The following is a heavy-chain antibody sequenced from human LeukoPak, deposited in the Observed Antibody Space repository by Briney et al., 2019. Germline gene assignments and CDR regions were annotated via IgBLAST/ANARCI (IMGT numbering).Heavy chain of an antibody. CDR1: GYTFTSYY. Sequence: ASVTVSFTASGYTFTSYYMHWVRQAPGQGPEWMGVINPSGGSTSYAQKFQASVTITRDTATSTVYMELSSLRSEDMAVYYCARGPPGSDSSGYYYFYFDYWGQGTLVTVSS. V-gene: IGHV1-46*01. J-gene: IGHJ4*02. CDR2: INPSGGST. CDR3: ARGPPGSDSSGYYYFYFDY. D-gene: IGHD3-22*01.